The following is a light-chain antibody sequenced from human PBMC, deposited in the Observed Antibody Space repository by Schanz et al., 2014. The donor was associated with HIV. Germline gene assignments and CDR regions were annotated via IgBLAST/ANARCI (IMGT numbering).Light chain of an antibody. V-gene: IGLV1-44*01. J-gene: IGLJ3*02. CDR1: SSNIRSNT. Sequence: QSVVTQPPSASGTPGQRVTISCSGSSSNIRSNTINRHQPLPGTAPQLLIYNSYHRPSGVPDRFSGSESGTSASLAISGLQSEDEADYYCAGWHDSLNVWVFGGGTKVTVL. CDR3: AGWHDSLNVWV. CDR2: NSY.